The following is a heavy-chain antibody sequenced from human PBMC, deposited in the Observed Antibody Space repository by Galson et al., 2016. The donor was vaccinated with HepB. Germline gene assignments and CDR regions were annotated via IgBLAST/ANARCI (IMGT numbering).Heavy chain of an antibody. Sequence: LSLTCTVSGGSISSGDYYWSWIRQPPGKGLEWIGYIYYSGSTYYNPSLKSRFTISVDTSKNQFSLKLSSVTAADTAVYYCARGLRDCSGTSCYRGNWFDPWGQGTLVTVSS. V-gene: IGHV4-30-4*01. CDR1: GGSISSGDYY. CDR3: ARGLRDCSGTSCYRGNWFDP. J-gene: IGHJ5*02. CDR2: IYYSGST. D-gene: IGHD2-2*02.